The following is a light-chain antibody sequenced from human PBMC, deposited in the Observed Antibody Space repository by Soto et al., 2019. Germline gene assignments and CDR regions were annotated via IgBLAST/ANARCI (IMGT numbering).Light chain of an antibody. Sequence: QSVLTQPASVSGSPGQPITISCTGTSSDVGGYNYVSWHQQHPGKVPKLMIYDVSSRPSGVSNRFSGSKSGNTASLTISGLQAEDEADYYCSSYTRSSTHVFGSGTKVTVL. J-gene: IGLJ1*01. CDR1: SSDVGGYNY. CDR2: DVS. V-gene: IGLV2-14*01. CDR3: SSYTRSSTHV.